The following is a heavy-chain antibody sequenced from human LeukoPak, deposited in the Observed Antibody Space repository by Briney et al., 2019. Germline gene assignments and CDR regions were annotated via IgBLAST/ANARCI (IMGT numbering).Heavy chain of an antibody. J-gene: IGHJ4*02. CDR3: ARDYCGGDCYWRYFDY. V-gene: IGHV1-46*01. D-gene: IGHD2-21*02. CDR2: INPSGGST. CDR1: GYTFTSYY. Sequence: GASVKVSCKASGYTFTSYYMHWVRQAPGQGLEWMGIINPSGGSTSYAQKFQGRVTMTRDTSTSTVYMELSSLRSEDTAVYYCARDYCGGDCYWRYFDYWGQGTLVTVSS.